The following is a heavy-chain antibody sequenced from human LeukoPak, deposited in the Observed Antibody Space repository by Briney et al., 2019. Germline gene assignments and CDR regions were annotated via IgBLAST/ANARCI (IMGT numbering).Heavy chain of an antibody. CDR3: ARDGWFGEFDY. D-gene: IGHD3-10*01. Sequence: GGSLRLSCAASGFTFSSYSMNWVRQAPGKGLEWVSSISSSSSYIYYADSVKGRFTISRDNAKNSLYLQMNSLRAVDTAVYYCARDGWFGEFDYWGQGTLVTVSS. CDR1: GFTFSSYS. J-gene: IGHJ4*02. CDR2: ISSSSSYI. V-gene: IGHV3-21*01.